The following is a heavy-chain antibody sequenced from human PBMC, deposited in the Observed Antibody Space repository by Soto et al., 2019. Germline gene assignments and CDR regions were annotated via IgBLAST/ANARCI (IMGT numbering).Heavy chain of an antibody. D-gene: IGHD4-4*01. CDR2: IYYSGST. CDR3: AGGLIEMATVYFDY. V-gene: IGHV4-59*08. Sequence: SETLSLTCTVSGGSISSYYWSWIRQPPGKGLEWIGYIYYSGSTNYNPSLKSRVTISVDTSKNQFSLKLSSVTAADTAVYYCAGGLIEMATVYFDYWGQGTLVTVSS. J-gene: IGHJ4*02. CDR1: GGSISSYY.